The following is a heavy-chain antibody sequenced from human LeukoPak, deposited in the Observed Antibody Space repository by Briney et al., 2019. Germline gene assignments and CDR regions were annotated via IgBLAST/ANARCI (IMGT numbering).Heavy chain of an antibody. CDR2: IGWNSDSI. CDR1: GFTFNDYA. J-gene: IGHJ4*02. V-gene: IGHV3-9*01. CDR3: AEDAYSGYDYSGYFDY. Sequence: RSLRLSCAASGFTFNDYAMHWVRQAPGKGLEWVSGIGWNSDSIAYADSVKGRFTISRDNAKNSLYLHTNSLRAEDTALYYCAEDAYSGYDYSGYFDYWGQGTLVTVSS. D-gene: IGHD5-12*01.